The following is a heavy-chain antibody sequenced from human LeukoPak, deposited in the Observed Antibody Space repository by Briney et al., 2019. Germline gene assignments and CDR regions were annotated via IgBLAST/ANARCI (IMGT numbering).Heavy chain of an antibody. CDR3: ARTVATIQDQIDY. CDR1: GYSFNTYW. J-gene: IGHJ4*02. D-gene: IGHD5-24*01. V-gene: IGHV5-51*01. Sequence: GESLKISCKGSGYSFNTYWIGWVRQMPGKGLEWMGIIYPGDSDTRYSPSFQGQVTISTDKSISTAYLQWSSLKASDTAMYYCARTVATIQDQIDYWGQGTLVTVSS. CDR2: IYPGDSDT.